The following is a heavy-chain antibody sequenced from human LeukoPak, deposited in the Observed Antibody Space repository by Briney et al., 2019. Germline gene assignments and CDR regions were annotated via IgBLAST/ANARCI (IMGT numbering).Heavy chain of an antibody. D-gene: IGHD5-12*01. CDR3: ARAPYSGYDYSDYYYYGMDA. CDR1: GFTVSSNY. V-gene: IGHV3-53*04. CDR2: IYSGGST. Sequence: GGSLRLSCAASGFTVSSNYMSWVRQAPGKGLEWVSVIYSGGSTYYADSVKGRFTISRHNSKNTLYLQMNSLRAEDTAVYYCARAPYSGYDYSDYYYYGMDAWGQGTTVTVSS. J-gene: IGHJ6*02.